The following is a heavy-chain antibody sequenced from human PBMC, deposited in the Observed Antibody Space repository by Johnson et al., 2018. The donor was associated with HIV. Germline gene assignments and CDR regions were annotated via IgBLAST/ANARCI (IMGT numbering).Heavy chain of an antibody. CDR3: AKDPRIAARLHDAFDI. CDR2: ISYDGSNK. CDR1: GFSFSSYA. J-gene: IGHJ3*02. V-gene: IGHV3-30*04. D-gene: IGHD6-6*01. Sequence: QVQLVESGGGVVQAGRSLRLSCAASGFSFSSYALHCVRQAPGKGLEWVAVISYDGSNKYYADSVKGRFTISRDNSKNTLYLQMNSLRAEDTAVYYCAKDPRIAARLHDAFDIWGQGTMVTVSS.